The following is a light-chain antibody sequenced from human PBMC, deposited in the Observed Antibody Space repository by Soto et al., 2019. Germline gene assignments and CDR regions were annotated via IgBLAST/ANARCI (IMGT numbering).Light chain of an antibody. Sequence: EILMTRSPSTLAVSTGESATLSCRASPSVGSDVAWYQQKPGQAPRLMIFGASTRATGIPARFSGSGSGTDFPLTISSLEHEDFAVYYCQQRSNWHPWTFGQGTKVDIK. V-gene: IGKV3D-11*02. CDR2: GAS. CDR3: QQRSNWHPWT. J-gene: IGKJ1*01. CDR1: PSVGSD.